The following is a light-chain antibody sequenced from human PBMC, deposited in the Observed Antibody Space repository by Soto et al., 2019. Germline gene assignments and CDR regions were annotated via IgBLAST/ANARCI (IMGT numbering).Light chain of an antibody. Sequence: DIQMTQSPSTLSASVGDRVTISCRASQSINNWLAWYQQKPGKAPKLLIYDVSTLESGVPSRFSGSGSGTEFTLTISGLQSDDFATYYCQQYNGYSQYSFGQGTKLEIK. CDR2: DVS. J-gene: IGKJ2*01. V-gene: IGKV1-5*01. CDR1: QSINNW. CDR3: QQYNGYSQYS.